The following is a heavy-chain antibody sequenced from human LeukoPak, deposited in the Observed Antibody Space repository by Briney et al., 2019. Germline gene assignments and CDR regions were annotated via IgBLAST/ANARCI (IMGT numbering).Heavy chain of an antibody. D-gene: IGHD3/OR15-3a*01. J-gene: IGHJ6*03. CDR3: ARGFRSGSGATLFLDRSYYYYYMDV. CDR1: GYTFTSYG. CDR2: ISAYNGNT. V-gene: IGHV1-18*01. Sequence: EASVKVSCTASGYTFTSYGISWVRQAPGQGLEWMGWISAYNGNTNYAQKLQGRVTMTTDTSTSTAYMELRSLRSEDTAVYYCARGFRSGSGATLFLDRSYYYYYMDVWGKGNPGHRLL.